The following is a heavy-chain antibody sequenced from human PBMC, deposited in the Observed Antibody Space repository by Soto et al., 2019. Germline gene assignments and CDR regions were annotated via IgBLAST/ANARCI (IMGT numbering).Heavy chain of an antibody. D-gene: IGHD1-26*01. J-gene: IGHJ4*02. Sequence: QVQLQESGPGLVKPSETLSLTCTVSVGSIGSYYWSWIRQPPGKGLEWIGYIYYSGSTNYNPSLKGRVTIAVDTSKSQCSLKLSSVTAADTAVYYCARGWGASPFDYWGQGTLVTVSS. V-gene: IGHV4-59*01. CDR3: ARGWGASPFDY. CDR1: VGSIGSYY. CDR2: IYYSGST.